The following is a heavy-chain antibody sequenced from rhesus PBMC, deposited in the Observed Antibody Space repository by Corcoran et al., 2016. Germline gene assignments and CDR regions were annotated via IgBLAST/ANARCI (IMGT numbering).Heavy chain of an antibody. CDR2: IYWDDDK. CDR1: GFSLSTSGMG. J-gene: IGHJ4*01. D-gene: IGHD4-29*01. Sequence: QVTLKESGPALVKPTQTLTLTCTFSGFSLSTSGMGVGWFRQPPGTALEWLASIYWDDDKYYITALKSRLTISKDTSKNQVVLTMTNMDPVDTATYYCARGGGSSPFDYWGQGVLVTVSS. CDR3: ARGGGSSPFDY. V-gene: IGHV2S1*01.